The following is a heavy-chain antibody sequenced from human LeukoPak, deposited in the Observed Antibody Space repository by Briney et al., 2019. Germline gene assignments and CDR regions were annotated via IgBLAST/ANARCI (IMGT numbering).Heavy chain of an antibody. CDR3: AVYSTSSGWFDP. Sequence: SETLSLTCTVSGGSISSTSYHWGWIRQPPGKGLEWAGNIYYTGTIYYNPSLKSRVTISVDTSKNQFSLKLSSVTAADTAVYYCAVYSTSSGWFDPWGQGTLVTVSS. V-gene: IGHV4-39*01. CDR2: IYYTGTI. CDR1: GGSISSTSYH. D-gene: IGHD6-6*01. J-gene: IGHJ5*02.